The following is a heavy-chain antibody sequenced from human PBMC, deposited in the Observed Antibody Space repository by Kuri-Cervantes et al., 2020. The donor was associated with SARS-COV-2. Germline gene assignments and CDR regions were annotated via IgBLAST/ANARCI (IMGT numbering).Heavy chain of an antibody. Sequence: SETLSLTCTVSGGSISSYYWSWIRQPPGKGLEWIGYIYYSGSTNYNPSLKSRVTISVDTSKNQFSLKLSSVTAADTAVYYCARHALSSSVRGGGEYYYYYGMDVWGQGTTVTRLL. CDR2: IYYSGST. V-gene: IGHV4-59*08. CDR1: GGSISSYY. D-gene: IGHD3-10*01. J-gene: IGHJ6*02. CDR3: ARHALSSSVRGGGEYYYYYGMDV.